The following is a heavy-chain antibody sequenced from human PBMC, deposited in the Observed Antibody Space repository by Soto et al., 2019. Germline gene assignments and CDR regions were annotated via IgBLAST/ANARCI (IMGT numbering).Heavy chain of an antibody. CDR2: ILVGGST. Sequence: PGGSLRLSCAVSGFICSSYDMSWVRQAPGKGLEWFATILVGGSTHYEDSVKGRFTISRDTSKNTVYLQMNSLTAGDTAFYYCAKATATSGGAFEIYGQGTMVTVSS. D-gene: IGHD1-1*01. J-gene: IGHJ3*02. CDR3: AKATATSGGAFEI. CDR1: GFICSSYD. V-gene: IGHV3-23*01.